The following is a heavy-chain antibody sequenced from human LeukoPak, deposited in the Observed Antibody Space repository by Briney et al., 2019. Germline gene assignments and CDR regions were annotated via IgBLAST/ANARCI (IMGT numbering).Heavy chain of an antibody. J-gene: IGHJ2*01. CDR1: GGSFTGYY. D-gene: IGHD3-22*01. CDR3: ARIVLPYYYDTTALKGYFDL. CDR2: INRNGST. Sequence: SETLSLTCAVYGGSFTGYYWSWIRQPPGKGLEWIGEINRNGSTNYNPSLKSRVTMSVDTSKKQFSLSSVTAADTAVYYCARIVLPYYYDTTALKGYFDLWGRGTLVTVSS. V-gene: IGHV4-34*01.